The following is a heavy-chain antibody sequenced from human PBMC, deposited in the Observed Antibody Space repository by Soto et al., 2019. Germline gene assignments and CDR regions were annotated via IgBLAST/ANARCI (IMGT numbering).Heavy chain of an antibody. J-gene: IGHJ5*02. D-gene: IGHD3-10*01. CDR2: MYSSGST. Sequence: PSETLSLTCTVSGGSISSGSYYWGWIRQPPGKGLEWIGSMYSSGSTYYNPSLKSRVTISVDRSKNQFSLELGSVTAADTAVYYCARHLPYGAGSSAWFDPWGQGILVTVSS. V-gene: IGHV4-39*01. CDR1: GGSISSGSYY. CDR3: ARHLPYGAGSSAWFDP.